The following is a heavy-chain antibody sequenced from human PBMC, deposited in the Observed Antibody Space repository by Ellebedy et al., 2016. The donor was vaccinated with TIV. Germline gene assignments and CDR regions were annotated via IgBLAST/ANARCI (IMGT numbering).Heavy chain of an antibody. Sequence: MPSETLSLTCTVSGGSISSYYWSWIRQPPGKGLEWIGYIYYSGSTNYNPSLKSRVTVSVDTSKNQFSLKLSSVTAADTAVYYCARARSGWYFRNAFDIWGQGTMVTVSS. CDR1: GGSISSYY. J-gene: IGHJ3*02. CDR2: IYYSGST. D-gene: IGHD6-19*01. CDR3: ARARSGWYFRNAFDI. V-gene: IGHV4-59*12.